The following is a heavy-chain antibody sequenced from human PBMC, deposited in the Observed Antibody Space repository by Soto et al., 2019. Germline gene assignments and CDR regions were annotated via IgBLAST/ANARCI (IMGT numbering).Heavy chain of an antibody. V-gene: IGHV4-39*01. Sequence: SETLSLTCTVSGVSISSSSYYWGWIRQPPGKGLEWIGSSYYSGSNYYNPSLKSRATISVDTSKNQFSLKMSSGTAADTAVYYCARQGYYGSGSYFSYYYYGMDVWGHGTTVTVSS. D-gene: IGHD3-10*01. J-gene: IGHJ6*02. CDR1: GVSISSSSYY. CDR3: ARQGYYGSGSYFSYYYYGMDV. CDR2: SYYSGSN.